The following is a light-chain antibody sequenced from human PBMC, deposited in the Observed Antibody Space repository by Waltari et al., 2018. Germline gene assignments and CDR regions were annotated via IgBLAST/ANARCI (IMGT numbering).Light chain of an antibody. Sequence: QSALTQPASVSGSPGQSITISCIGTSSDVGGYNFVSWYQQHPGKAPKLMIYDVSNRPPVGANRRFSSTYGNTASLPTTGLQAEEEDDDYCSSYTSSSNPVVFGGGTKLTVL. CDR3: SSYTSSSNPVV. CDR2: DVS. CDR1: SSDVGGYNF. J-gene: IGLJ2*01. V-gene: IGLV2-14*03.